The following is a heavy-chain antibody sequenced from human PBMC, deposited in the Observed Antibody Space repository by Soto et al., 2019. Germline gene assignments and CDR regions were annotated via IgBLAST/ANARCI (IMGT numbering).Heavy chain of an antibody. D-gene: IGHD2-2*01. CDR1: GITFGSRA. J-gene: IGHJ6*02. Sequence: EVQLLESGGDLVQPGGSLRLSCVASGITFGSRAMSWVRQAPGEGLEWVSTITDTGGDTKYADSVRGRFTMSRDNSKNSLYLQMNSLRDEDTAVYYCAAPEYCSGTSCYNYYGMDVWGQGTTVTVSS. CDR2: ITDTGGDT. V-gene: IGHV3-23*01. CDR3: AAPEYCSGTSCYNYYGMDV.